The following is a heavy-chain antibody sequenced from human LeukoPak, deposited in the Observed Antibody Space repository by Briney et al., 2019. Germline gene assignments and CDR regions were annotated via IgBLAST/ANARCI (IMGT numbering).Heavy chain of an antibody. CDR2: ISGSGGST. CDR3: AKTRAVRLYYFDC. Sequence: PGGSLRLSRAASGFTFSSYAMSWVRQAPGKGLEWVSGISGSGGSTYYADSVKGRFTISRDNSKNTLYLQMNSLRAEDTAVYYCAKTRAVRLYYFDCWGQGTLVTVSS. J-gene: IGHJ4*02. V-gene: IGHV3-23*01. CDR1: GFTFSSYA. D-gene: IGHD3-10*01.